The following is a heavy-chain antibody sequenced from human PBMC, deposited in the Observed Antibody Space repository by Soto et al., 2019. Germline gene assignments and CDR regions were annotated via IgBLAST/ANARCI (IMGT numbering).Heavy chain of an antibody. CDR3: AKDYYGSGELDY. CDR2: ISWNSGSI. J-gene: IGHJ4*02. V-gene: IGHV3-9*01. D-gene: IGHD3-10*01. Sequence: EVQLVESGGGLVQPGRSLRLSCAASGFTFDDYAMHWVRQAPGKGLEWVSGISWNSGSIGYADSVKGRFTISRDNAKNSLYLQMNSLRAEDTALYYCAKDYYGSGELDYWGQGTLVTVSS. CDR1: GFTFDDYA.